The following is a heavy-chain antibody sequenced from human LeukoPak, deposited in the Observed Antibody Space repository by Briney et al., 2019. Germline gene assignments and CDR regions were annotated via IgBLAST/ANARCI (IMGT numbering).Heavy chain of an antibody. D-gene: IGHD3-10*01. J-gene: IGHJ4*02. Sequence: GESLKISCKGAGYSFSSYWINWVRQMPGKGLEWMGRIDPSDSYTNYNPSFQGHVTISADKSISTAYLQWSSLMASDTAMYYCARHTISDYWGQGTQVTVSS. CDR1: GYSFSSYW. V-gene: IGHV5-10-1*01. CDR2: IDPSDSYT. CDR3: ARHTISDY.